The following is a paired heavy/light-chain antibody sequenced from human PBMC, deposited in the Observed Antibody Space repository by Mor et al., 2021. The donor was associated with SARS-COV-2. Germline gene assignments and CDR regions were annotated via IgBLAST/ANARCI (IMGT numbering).Light chain of an antibody. CDR1: NSNIGSET. Sequence: QSVLTQPPSASGTPGQRVTFSCSGSNSNIGSETVIWYQQLPGTAPKLLIYNNDQRPSGVPDRFSGSKSGTSASLAISGLQSEDEADYYCAAWDASLNGPLFGTGTKVTVL. CDR2: NND. J-gene: IGLJ1*01. CDR3: AAWDASLNGPL. V-gene: IGLV1-44*01.
Heavy chain of an antibody. CDR1: GYTFTHYF. D-gene: IGHD6-25*01. CDR3: ARGTVAAPDY. Sequence: QVQLVQSGAEVKKPGASVKVSCEASGYTFTHYFVHWVRQAPGQGLEWVGQINPSSGATVYAQKFQGRVTMTRDTSINTVYMDLSSLKSDDTAMFFCARGTVAAPDYWGQGTLITISS. V-gene: IGHV1-2*06. CDR2: INPSSGAT. J-gene: IGHJ4*02.